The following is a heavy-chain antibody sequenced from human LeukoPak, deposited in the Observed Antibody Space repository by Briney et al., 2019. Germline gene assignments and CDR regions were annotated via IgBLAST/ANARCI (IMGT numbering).Heavy chain of an antibody. Sequence: SETLSLTCTVSGGSIGYYYWSWIRQPPGKGLEWIGYIYYSGTTNYNPSLKSRVTISVDTSKNQFSLKLSSVTAADTAVYYCARHLKTDMVKAHFDYWGQGTLVTVSS. CDR1: GGSIGYYY. V-gene: IGHV4-59*08. CDR2: IYYSGTT. J-gene: IGHJ4*02. D-gene: IGHD5-18*01. CDR3: ARHLKTDMVKAHFDY.